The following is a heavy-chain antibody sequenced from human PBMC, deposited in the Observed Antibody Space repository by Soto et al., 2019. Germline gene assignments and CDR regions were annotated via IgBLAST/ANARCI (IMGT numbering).Heavy chain of an antibody. D-gene: IGHD3-3*02. J-gene: IGHJ2*01. CDR1: GYTFTSYA. V-gene: IGHV1-3*01. CDR3: ARAMRRVTIFGVVGLPFSKYWYFDL. CDR2: INAGNGNT. Sequence: QVQLVQSGAEVKKPGASVKVSCKASGYTFTSYAMHWVRQAPGQRLEWMGWINAGNGNTKYSQKFQGRVTITRDTSASTAYMELSSLRSEDTAVYYCARAMRRVTIFGVVGLPFSKYWYFDLWGRGTLVTVSS.